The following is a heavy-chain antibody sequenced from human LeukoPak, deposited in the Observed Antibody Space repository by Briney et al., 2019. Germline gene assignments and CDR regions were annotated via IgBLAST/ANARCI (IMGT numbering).Heavy chain of an antibody. D-gene: IGHD2-2*03. CDR1: GGSFSGYY. V-gene: IGHV4-34*01. CDR2: INHSGST. CDR3: ARAPTLGYCSSASCYWFDP. Sequence: SETLSLTCAVYGGSFSGYYWSWIRQPPGKGLEWIGEINHSGSTNYNPSLKSRVTISVDTSKNQFSLKLSSVTAADTAVYYCARAPTLGYCSSASCYWFDPWGQGTLVTVSS. J-gene: IGHJ5*02.